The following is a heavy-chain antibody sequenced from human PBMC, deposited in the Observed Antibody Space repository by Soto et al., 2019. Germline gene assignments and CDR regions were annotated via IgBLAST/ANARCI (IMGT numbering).Heavy chain of an antibody. J-gene: IGHJ4*02. Sequence: SLRLPCSASGFTFNDCAMHWVRQAPGKGLDWVSGISLNSGSIGYADSVKGRFTISRDNAKNSLYLQMNSLRAEDTALYYCAKCSSGWYREFDYWGQGTLVT. CDR3: AKCSSGWYREFDY. D-gene: IGHD6-19*01. CDR1: GFTFNDCA. CDR2: ISLNSGSI. V-gene: IGHV3-9*01.